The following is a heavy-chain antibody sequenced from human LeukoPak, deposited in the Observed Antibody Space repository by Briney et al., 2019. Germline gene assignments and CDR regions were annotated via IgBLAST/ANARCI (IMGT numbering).Heavy chain of an antibody. D-gene: IGHD6-13*01. CDR2: INPNSRGT. Sequence: ASVKVSCKASGYTFTGYYMHWVRQAPGQGLESMGRINPNSRGTKYAQKFQGRVTMTRDTSIGTAYMELSRLRSDDTAVYYCARDLGSRSSWYPHYYYYYYMDVWGKGTTVTVSS. V-gene: IGHV1-2*06. CDR1: GYTFTGYY. J-gene: IGHJ6*03. CDR3: ARDLGSRSSWYPHYYYYYYMDV.